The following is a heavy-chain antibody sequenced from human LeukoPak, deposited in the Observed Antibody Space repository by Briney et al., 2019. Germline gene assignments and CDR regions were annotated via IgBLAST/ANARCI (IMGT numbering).Heavy chain of an antibody. CDR1: GFTFDDYG. CDR3: AREWYSSGWLGH. D-gene: IGHD6-19*01. Sequence: GGSLRLSCAASGFTFDDYGMSWVRQAPGKGLEWVANIKQDGSEKYYVDSVKGRFTISRDNAKNSLYLQMNSLRVEDTAVYYCAREWYSSGWLGHWGQGTLVTVSS. V-gene: IGHV3-7*01. CDR2: IKQDGSEK. J-gene: IGHJ4*02.